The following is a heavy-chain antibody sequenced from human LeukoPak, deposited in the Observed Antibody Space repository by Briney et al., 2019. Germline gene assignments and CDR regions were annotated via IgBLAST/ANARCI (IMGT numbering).Heavy chain of an antibody. CDR1: GYTFTGYY. J-gene: IGHJ5*02. CDR3: ARGSVGGINYYDLNWFDP. D-gene: IGHD3-22*01. Sequence: ASVKVSCKASGYTFTGYYMHWVRQAPGQGLEWMGWINPNSGGTNYAQKFQGRVTMTRDTSISTAYMELSRLRSDDTAVYYCARGSVGGINYYDLNWFDPWGQGTLVTVSS. CDR2: INPNSGGT. V-gene: IGHV1-2*02.